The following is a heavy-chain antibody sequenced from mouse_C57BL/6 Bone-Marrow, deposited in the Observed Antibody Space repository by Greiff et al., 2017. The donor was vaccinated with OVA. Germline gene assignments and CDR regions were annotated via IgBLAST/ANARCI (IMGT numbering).Heavy chain of an antibody. V-gene: IGHV5-4*01. CDR3: ARDPRLGRRAWFAY. J-gene: IGHJ3*01. Sequence: EVQLVESGGGLVKPGGSLKLSCAASGFTFSSYAMSWVRQTPEKRLEWVATISDGGSYTYYPDNVKGRFTISRDNAKNNLYLQMSHLKSEDTAMYYCARDPRLGRRAWFAYWGQGTLVTVSA. CDR1: GFTFSSYA. CDR2: ISDGGSYT. D-gene: IGHD4-1*01.